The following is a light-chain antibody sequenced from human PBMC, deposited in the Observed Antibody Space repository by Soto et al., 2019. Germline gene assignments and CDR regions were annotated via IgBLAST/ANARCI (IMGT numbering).Light chain of an antibody. CDR3: SSYTSSSTPGV. CDR1: SSDVGGYNY. CDR2: DVS. J-gene: IGLJ3*02. V-gene: IGLV2-14*01. Sequence: ALTQPASVSGSPGQSITISCTGTSSDVGGYNYVSWYQQHPGKAPKLMIYDVSNRPSGVSNRFSGSKSGNTASLTISGLQAEDEADYYCSSYTSSSTPGVFGGGTKLTVL.